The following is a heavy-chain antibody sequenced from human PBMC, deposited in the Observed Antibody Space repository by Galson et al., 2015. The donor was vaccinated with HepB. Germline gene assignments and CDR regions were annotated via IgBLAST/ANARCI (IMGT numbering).Heavy chain of an antibody. Sequence: SLRLSCAASGFTFDDYAMHWVRQAPGKGLEWVSGISWNSGSIGYADSVKGRFTISRDNSKNTLYLQMNSLRAEDTAVYYCAKLGGFFDIWGQGTMVTVSS. D-gene: IGHD3-16*01. J-gene: IGHJ3*02. V-gene: IGHV3-9*01. CDR3: AKLGGFFDI. CDR2: ISWNSGSI. CDR1: GFTFDDYA.